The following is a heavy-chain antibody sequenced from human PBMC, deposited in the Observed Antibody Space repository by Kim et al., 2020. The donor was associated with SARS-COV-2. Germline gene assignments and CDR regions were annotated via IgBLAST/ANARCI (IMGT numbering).Heavy chain of an antibody. J-gene: IGHJ6*02. Sequence: PALKSRVTISVDTSKNQFSLKLSSVTAADTAVYYCARGSPRAYYYYGMDVWGQGTTVTVSS. V-gene: IGHV4-34*01. CDR3: ARGSPRAYYYYGMDV.